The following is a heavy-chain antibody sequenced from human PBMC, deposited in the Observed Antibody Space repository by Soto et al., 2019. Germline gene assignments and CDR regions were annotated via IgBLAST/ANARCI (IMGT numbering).Heavy chain of an antibody. CDR2: IYPGDSDT. Sequence: RGQSLKISCKGSGYSFTNYWIGWVRQMPGKGLEWMGIIYPGDSDTRYSPSFQGQVTISADKSISTAYLQWSSLKASDTAMFYCARVDYSNYYFYGRDVWGQGTPVIVS. CDR1: GYSFTNYW. D-gene: IGHD4-4*01. CDR3: ARVDYSNYYFYGRDV. V-gene: IGHV5-51*01. J-gene: IGHJ6*02.